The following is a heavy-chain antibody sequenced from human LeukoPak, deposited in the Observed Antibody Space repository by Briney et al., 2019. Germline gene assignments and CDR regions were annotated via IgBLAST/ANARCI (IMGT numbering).Heavy chain of an antibody. D-gene: IGHD3-16*01. CDR3: ARGTRVGYDLLYYFDY. Sequence: SETLSLTCTVSGASVSNNNYYWGWIRQSPGKGLEWIASIYYSGSTYYNPSLKSRVTISVDTSKNQFSLKLSSVTGADTAVYYCARGTRVGYDLLYYFDYWGQGILVTVSS. V-gene: IGHV4-39*07. CDR1: GASVSNNNYY. J-gene: IGHJ4*02. CDR2: IYYSGST.